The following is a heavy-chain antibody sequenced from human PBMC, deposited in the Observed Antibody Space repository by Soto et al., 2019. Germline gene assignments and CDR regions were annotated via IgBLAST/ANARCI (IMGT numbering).Heavy chain of an antibody. J-gene: IGHJ6*02. CDR1: GGSFSGYY. CDR2: INHSGST. Sequence: SETLSLTCAVYGGSFSGYYWSWIRQPPGKGLEWIGEINHSGSTNYNPSLKSRVSISVDTSKNQFSLKLSSVTAADTAVYYCARGSGSGLYYYGMDVWGQGTTVTVSS. V-gene: IGHV4-34*01. D-gene: IGHD3-10*01. CDR3: ARGSGSGLYYYGMDV.